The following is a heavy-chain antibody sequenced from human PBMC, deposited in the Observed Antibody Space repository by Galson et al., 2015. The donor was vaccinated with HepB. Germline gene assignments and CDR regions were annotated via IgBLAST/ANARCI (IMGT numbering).Heavy chain of an antibody. J-gene: IGHJ4*02. CDR1: GFTVSSNY. CDR2: IYSDGST. D-gene: IGHD3-9*01. Sequence: SLRLSCAASGFTVSSNYLSWVRQAPGKGLEWVSVIYSDGSTYYADSVKGRFTISRDNSKNTLYLQMNSLRAEDTAVYYCARGASSGLYYDILTGYLDYFDYWGQGTLVTVSS. CDR3: ARGASSGLYYDILTGYLDYFDY. V-gene: IGHV3-53*01.